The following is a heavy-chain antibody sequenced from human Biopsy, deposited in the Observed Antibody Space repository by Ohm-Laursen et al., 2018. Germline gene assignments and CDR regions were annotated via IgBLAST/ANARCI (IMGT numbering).Heavy chain of an antibody. CDR1: GGPSSNYA. CDR3: AADADGYYTEFDY. D-gene: IGHD3-3*01. Sequence: SAAKVSCKASGGPSSNYAFSWGRQAPGQGLEWVGRIVPILGHLNYAQRFQGRVSITADKSTSYVYMELSRLTSGDTAVYYCAADADGYYTEFDYWGPGTLVTVSS. J-gene: IGHJ4*02. V-gene: IGHV1-69*04. CDR2: IVPILGHL.